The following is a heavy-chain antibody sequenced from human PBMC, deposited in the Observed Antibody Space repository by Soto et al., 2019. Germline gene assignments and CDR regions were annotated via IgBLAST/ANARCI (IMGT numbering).Heavy chain of an antibody. Sequence: SVKVSCKASGFTFTSSAVLWVRQARGQRLEWIGWIVVGYGSTNYAQQFQGRVTITRDMSTSTAYMELSSLRSEDTAVYYCAAGPNNLIDYWGQGTLVTVSS. J-gene: IGHJ4*02. CDR3: AAGPNNLIDY. V-gene: IGHV1-58*01. CDR2: IVVGYGST. D-gene: IGHD1-20*01. CDR1: GFTFTSSA.